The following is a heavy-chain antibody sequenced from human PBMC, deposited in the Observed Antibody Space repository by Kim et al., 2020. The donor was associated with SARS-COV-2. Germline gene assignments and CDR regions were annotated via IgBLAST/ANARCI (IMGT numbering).Heavy chain of an antibody. CDR3: AKALRITMIVVEAFYYYG. D-gene: IGHD3-22*01. CDR1: GFTFSSYG. V-gene: IGHV3-30*18. J-gene: IGHJ6*01. CDR2: ISYDGSNK. Sequence: GGSLRLSCAASGFTFSSYGMHWVRQAPGKGLEWVAVISYDGSNKYYADSVKGRFTISRDNSKNTLYLQMNSLRAEDTAVYYCAKALRITMIVVEAFYYYG.